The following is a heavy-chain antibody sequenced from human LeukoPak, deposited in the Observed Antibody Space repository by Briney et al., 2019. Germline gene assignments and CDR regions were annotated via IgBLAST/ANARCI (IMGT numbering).Heavy chain of an antibody. D-gene: IGHD3-10*01. V-gene: IGHV3-9*01. CDR2: ISWNSGSI. CDR3: AKDIEELGSGAFDI. Sequence: GRSLRLSCAASGFTFDDYAMHWVRQAPGKGLEWVSGISWNSGSIGYADSVKGRFTISRDNAKNSLYLQMNSLRAEDTALYYCAKDIEELGSGAFDIWGQGTMVTVSS. J-gene: IGHJ3*02. CDR1: GFTFDDYA.